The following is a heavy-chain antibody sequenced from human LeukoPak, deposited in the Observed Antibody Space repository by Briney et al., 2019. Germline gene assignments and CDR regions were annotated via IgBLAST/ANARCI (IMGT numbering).Heavy chain of an antibody. Sequence: PGGSLRLSCAASGFTFSGSAMHWVRQASGKGLEWVGRIRSKANNYATAYTASVKGRFTISRDDSKSTVYLQMHSLKTDDTAVYYCTRRYGSGSYYFDYWGQGTLVTVSS. D-gene: IGHD3-10*01. V-gene: IGHV3-73*01. CDR3: TRRYGSGSYYFDY. CDR1: GFTFSGSA. J-gene: IGHJ4*02. CDR2: IRSKANNYAT.